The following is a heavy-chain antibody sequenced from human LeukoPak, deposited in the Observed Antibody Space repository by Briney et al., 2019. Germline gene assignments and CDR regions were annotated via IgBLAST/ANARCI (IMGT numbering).Heavy chain of an antibody. J-gene: IGHJ4*02. V-gene: IGHV3-23*01. CDR1: GFTFSSYA. CDR2: ISGSGGST. D-gene: IGHD3-10*01. Sequence: GGCLRLSCAASGFTFSSYAMSWVRQAPGKGLEWVSAISGSGGSTYYADSVKGRFTISRDNSKNTLYLQMNSLRAEDTAVYYCTKEGYYGSGSFPDYWGQGTLVTVSS. CDR3: TKEGYYGSGSFPDY.